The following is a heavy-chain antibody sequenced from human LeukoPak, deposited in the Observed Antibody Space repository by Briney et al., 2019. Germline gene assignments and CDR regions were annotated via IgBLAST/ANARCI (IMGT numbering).Heavy chain of an antibody. CDR2: IFPGGGVT. D-gene: IGHD6-19*01. CDR1: GYTFTNYP. J-gene: IGHJ4*02. CDR3: ARDQRSGIAVAGTSGDFDY. V-gene: IGHV1-46*01. Sequence: ASVKVSCKASGYTFTNYPKHWVRQAPGQGLEWMGVIFPGGGVTEYAQKFQGRVTVTRDTSTRTVYMELSSLRSDDTAVYYCARDQRSGIAVAGTSGDFDYWGQGTLVTVSS.